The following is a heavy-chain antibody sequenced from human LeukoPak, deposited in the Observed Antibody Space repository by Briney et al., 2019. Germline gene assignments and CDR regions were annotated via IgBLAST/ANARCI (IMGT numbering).Heavy chain of an antibody. CDR2: ISSSSSYI. Sequence: PGGSLRLSCAASGFTLSSYSMNWVRQAPGKGLEWVSSISSSSSYIYYADSVKGRFTISRDNAKNSLYLQMNSLRAEDTAVYYCARVEGSSGWYIPKGYYYGMDVWGQGTTVTVSS. V-gene: IGHV3-21*01. J-gene: IGHJ6*02. CDR3: ARVEGSSGWYIPKGYYYGMDV. CDR1: GFTLSSYS. D-gene: IGHD6-19*01.